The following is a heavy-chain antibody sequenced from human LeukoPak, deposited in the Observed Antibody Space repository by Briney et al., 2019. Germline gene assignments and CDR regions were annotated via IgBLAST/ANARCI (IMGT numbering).Heavy chain of an antibody. J-gene: IGHJ3*02. CDR3: ARLTMVRGVPDAFDI. D-gene: IGHD3-10*01. Sequence: PSETLSLTCTVSGGSISSSSYYWGWIRQPPGKGLEWIGSIYYSGSTYYNPSLKSRVTISVDTSKNQFSLKLSSVTAADTAVYYCARLTMVRGVPDAFDIWGQGTVVTVSS. CDR1: GGSISSSSYY. CDR2: IYYSGST. V-gene: IGHV4-39*01.